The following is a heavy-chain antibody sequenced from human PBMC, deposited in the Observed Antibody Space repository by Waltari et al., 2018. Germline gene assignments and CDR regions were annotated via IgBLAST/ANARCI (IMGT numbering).Heavy chain of an antibody. V-gene: IGHV1-69*13. J-gene: IGHJ6*04. CDR2: FLPIFGTA. CDR3: GSLASTGYMDV. Sequence: QVQLVQSGAEVKKPGSSVKVSCKASGGTSSRYAISWVRQAPGQGLDWVGRFLPIFGTAAYAQKFQGRVTITADKSTSTTYMELNSLTSEDTAVYYCGSLASTGYMDVWGKGTAVSISS. D-gene: IGHD2-15*01. CDR1: GGTSSRYA.